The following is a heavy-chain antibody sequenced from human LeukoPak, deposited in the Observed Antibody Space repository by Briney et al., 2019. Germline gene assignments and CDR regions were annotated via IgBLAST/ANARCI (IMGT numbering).Heavy chain of an antibody. Sequence: SETLSLTCTVSGGSISSSSYYWGWIRQPPGKGLEWIGSIYYSGNTYYNPSFKSRVTISVDTSKNQFSLKLSSVAAADTAVYYCARERVGNCSGGSCYGDAFDIWGQGTMVTVSS. V-gene: IGHV4-39*02. CDR1: GGSISSSSYY. J-gene: IGHJ3*02. D-gene: IGHD2-15*01. CDR3: ARERVGNCSGGSCYGDAFDI. CDR2: IYYSGNT.